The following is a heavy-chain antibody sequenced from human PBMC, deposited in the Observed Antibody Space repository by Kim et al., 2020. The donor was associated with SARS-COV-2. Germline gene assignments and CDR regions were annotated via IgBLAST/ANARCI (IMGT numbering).Heavy chain of an antibody. CDR2: INPNSGGT. D-gene: IGHD2-2*01. Sequence: ASVKVSCKASGYTFTGYYMHWVRQAPGQGLEWMGRINPNSGGTNYAQKFQGRVTMTRDTSISTAYMELSRLRSDDTAVYYCARDKIVVVPAAMTRYYYYMDVWGKGTTVTVSS. J-gene: IGHJ6*03. CDR1: GYTFTGYY. CDR3: ARDKIVVVPAAMTRYYYYMDV. V-gene: IGHV1-2*06.